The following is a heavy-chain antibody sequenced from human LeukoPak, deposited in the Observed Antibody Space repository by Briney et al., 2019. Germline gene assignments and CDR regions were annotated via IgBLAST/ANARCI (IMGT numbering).Heavy chain of an antibody. CDR2: LYSGRTT. D-gene: IGHD5-12*01. V-gene: IGHV4-39*01. CDR1: AASFISSSHH. Sequence: SETLSLTCTVSAASFISSSHHWGWIRQSPGKGLEWIGSLYSGRTTYYNPSLNSRATISVVTSKNQFSLQLNSLTAADTAVYYCVRHDGRGGATMGALDSWGQGSLVTVSS. CDR3: VRHDGRGGATMGALDS. J-gene: IGHJ4*02.